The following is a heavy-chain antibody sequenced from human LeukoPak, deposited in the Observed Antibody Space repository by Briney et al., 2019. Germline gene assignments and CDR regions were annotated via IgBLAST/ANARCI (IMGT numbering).Heavy chain of an antibody. D-gene: IGHD6-13*01. V-gene: IGHV3-66*04. Sequence: PGGSLRLSCAASGFTFSSYSMNWVRQAPGKGLEWVSVIYTDGRTYSADSMKGRFTLSRDNSKNTLYLQMSSLRAEDTAVYYCARRRAASWSFDSWGQGTLVTVSS. J-gene: IGHJ4*02. CDR1: GFTFSSYS. CDR2: IYTDGRT. CDR3: ARRRAASWSFDS.